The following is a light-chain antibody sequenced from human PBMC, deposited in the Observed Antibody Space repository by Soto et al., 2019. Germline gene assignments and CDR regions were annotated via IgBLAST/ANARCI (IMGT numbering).Light chain of an antibody. V-gene: IGKV1-9*01. CDR1: QGISSY. CDR2: AAS. J-gene: IGKJ1*01. Sequence: DIPLTQSPSFLSASVGARVTITCRASQGISSYLAWYQQKPGKAPKLLIYAASTLQSGVPSRFSGSGSGTEFTLTIISLQPEAFATYYCQQLNSYPRTFGQGTKGEIK. CDR3: QQLNSYPRT.